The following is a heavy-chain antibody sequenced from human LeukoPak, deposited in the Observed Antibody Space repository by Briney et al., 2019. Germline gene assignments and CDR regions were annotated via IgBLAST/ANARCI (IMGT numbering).Heavy chain of an antibody. Sequence: SETLSLTCTVSGGSIGSSSYYWGWLRQPPGKGLEWIGSIYYSGSTYYNPSLKSRVTISVDTSKNQFSLKLSSVTAADTAVYYCARVEYWFDPWGQGTLVTVSS. CDR3: ARVEYWFDP. V-gene: IGHV4-39*07. CDR2: IYYSGST. CDR1: GGSIGSSSYY. J-gene: IGHJ5*02.